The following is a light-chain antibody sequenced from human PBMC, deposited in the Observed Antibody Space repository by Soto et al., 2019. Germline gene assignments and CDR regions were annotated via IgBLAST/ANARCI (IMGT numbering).Light chain of an antibody. CDR3: QHYNSYSEA. V-gene: IGKV3-11*01. J-gene: IGKJ1*01. CDR1: QSVSSY. CDR2: EAS. Sequence: EIVLKQSPGTLSLYKGERATLSCRASQSVSSYLAWYQQKPGQAPRLLIHEASNRATGIPARFSGSASGTEFTLTISSLQPDDFATYYCQHYNSYSEAFGQGTKVDIK.